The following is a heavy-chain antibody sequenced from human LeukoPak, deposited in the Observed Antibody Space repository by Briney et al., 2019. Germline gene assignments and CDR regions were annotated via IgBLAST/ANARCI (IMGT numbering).Heavy chain of an antibody. V-gene: IGHV1-2*02. D-gene: IGHD6-13*01. J-gene: IGHJ4*02. Sequence: ASVKVSCKASGYTFTGYYMHWVRQAPGQGLEWMGWINPNSGGTNYAQTFQGRVTMTRDTSISTAYMELSRLRSDDTAVYYCARGDYRQLVLSCVYWGQGTLVTVSS. CDR3: ARGDYRQLVLSCVY. CDR2: INPNSGGT. CDR1: GYTFTGYY.